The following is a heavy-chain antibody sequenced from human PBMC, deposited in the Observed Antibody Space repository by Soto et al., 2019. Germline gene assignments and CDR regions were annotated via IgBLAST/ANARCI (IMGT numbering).Heavy chain of an antibody. D-gene: IGHD1-26*01. V-gene: IGHV3-33*08. CDR3: ERAKYTGSSLDACDV. CDR1: GFTFSSYG. Sequence: GGSLRLSCAASGFTFSSYGMHWVRQAPGKGLDWVAAIWYDGSNKYYAESVKGRSTISRDNSKNTLYLQMNSLTVEDTAVYYFERAKYTGSSLDACDVWGQGTLVTVSS. CDR2: IWYDGSNK. J-gene: IGHJ3*01.